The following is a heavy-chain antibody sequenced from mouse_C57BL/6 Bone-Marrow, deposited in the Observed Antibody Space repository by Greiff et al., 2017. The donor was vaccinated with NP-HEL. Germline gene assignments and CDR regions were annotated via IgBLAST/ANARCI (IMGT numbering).Heavy chain of an antibody. CDR1: GYTFTSYW. Sequence: QVQLQQPGTELVKPGASVKLSCKASGYTFTSYWMHWVTQRPGQGLEWIGNINPSNGGTNYNEKFQSKATLTVDKSSSTAYMQLSSLTSEDSAVYYCASYYYGKGAMDYWGQGTSVTVSS. J-gene: IGHJ4*01. D-gene: IGHD1-1*01. CDR3: ASYYYGKGAMDY. CDR2: INPSNGGT. V-gene: IGHV1-53*01.